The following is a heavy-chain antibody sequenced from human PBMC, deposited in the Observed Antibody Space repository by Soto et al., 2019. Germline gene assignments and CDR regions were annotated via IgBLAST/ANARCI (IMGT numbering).Heavy chain of an antibody. V-gene: IGHV3-23*01. CDR1: GFTFSSYA. CDR2: ISGSGGST. J-gene: IGHJ6*02. Sequence: EVQLLESGGGLVQPGGSLRLSCAASGFTFSSYAMSWVRQAPGKGLEWVSAISGSGGSTYYADSVKGRFTISRDNSKNTLYLQMNSLRAEDTAVYYCAKWYYDILTDYYNYYYYGMDVWGQGTTVTVSS. CDR3: AKWYYDILTDYYNYYYYGMDV. D-gene: IGHD3-9*01.